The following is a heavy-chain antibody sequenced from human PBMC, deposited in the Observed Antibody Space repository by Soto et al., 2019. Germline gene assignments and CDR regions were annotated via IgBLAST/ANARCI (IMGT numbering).Heavy chain of an antibody. CDR1: GGSISTNNYY. J-gene: IGHJ4*02. V-gene: IGHV4-39*01. CDR3: ASKLVVVTAIFDY. Sequence: QLQLQESGPGLLKPSETLSLTCTVSGGSISTNNYYWGWIRQPPGKELEWIGSIYYSGNTYYNPSLKSRVTISVDTSKNQFSLKLTSVTAADTALYYCASKLVVVTAIFDYWGQGTLVTVSS. CDR2: IYYSGNT. D-gene: IGHD2-21*02.